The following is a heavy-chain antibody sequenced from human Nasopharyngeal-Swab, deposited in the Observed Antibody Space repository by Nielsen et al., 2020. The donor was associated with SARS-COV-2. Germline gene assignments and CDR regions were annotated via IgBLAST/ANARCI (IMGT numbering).Heavy chain of an antibody. CDR1: GFTFSSYA. V-gene: IGHV3-23*01. CDR3: AKSQFDGYYFDY. J-gene: IGHJ4*02. D-gene: IGHD3-9*01. Sequence: GGSLRLSCAASGFTFSSYAMSWVRQAPGKGLEWVSAISGSGGSTYYADSVEGRFTISRDNSKNTLYLQMNSLRAEDTAVYYCAKSQFDGYYFDYWGQGTLVTVSS. CDR2: ISGSGGST.